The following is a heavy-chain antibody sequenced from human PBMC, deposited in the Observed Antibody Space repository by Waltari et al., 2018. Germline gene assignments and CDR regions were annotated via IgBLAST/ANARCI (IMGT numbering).Heavy chain of an antibody. CDR1: GGSISSGSYY. D-gene: IGHD3-9*01. CDR3: ARGGDILTGYYKYYFDY. V-gene: IGHV4-61*02. CDR2: IYTSGGT. J-gene: IGHJ4*02. Sequence: QVQLQESGPGLVKPSQTLSLTCTVSGGSISSGSYYWSWIRQPAGKGLEWIGRIYTSGGTNYNPSLKSRVTISVDTSKNQFSLKLSSVTAADTAVYYCARGGDILTGYYKYYFDYWGQGTLVTVSS.